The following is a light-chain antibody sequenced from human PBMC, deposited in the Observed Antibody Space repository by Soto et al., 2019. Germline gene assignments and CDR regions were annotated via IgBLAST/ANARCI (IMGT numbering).Light chain of an antibody. Sequence: EIVLTRSXSTLSXXXXXGXTXXXRASQSVSSYLAWYQQKPGQAPRLLIYDASNRATGIPARFSGSGSGTDFTLTISSLAPEDFAIYYCHQRQSWPRTFGQGTKVDI. CDR1: QSVSSY. V-gene: IGKV3-11*01. CDR3: HQRQSWPRT. CDR2: DAS. J-gene: IGKJ1*01.